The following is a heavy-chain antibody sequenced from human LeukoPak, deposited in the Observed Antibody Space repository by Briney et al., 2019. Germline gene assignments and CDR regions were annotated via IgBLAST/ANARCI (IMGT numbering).Heavy chain of an antibody. Sequence: SQTLSLTCTVSGGSINSGDYYWTWVRQPPGKGLEWIGYIYYSGSSYYNPSLKSRVAISLDTSKNQFSLKLDSVTAADTAVYYCARYCGGDCFYFDYWGQGTLVTVSS. CDR3: ARYCGGDCFYFDY. D-gene: IGHD2-21*02. V-gene: IGHV4-30-4*01. CDR2: IYYSGSS. CDR1: GGSINSGDYY. J-gene: IGHJ4*02.